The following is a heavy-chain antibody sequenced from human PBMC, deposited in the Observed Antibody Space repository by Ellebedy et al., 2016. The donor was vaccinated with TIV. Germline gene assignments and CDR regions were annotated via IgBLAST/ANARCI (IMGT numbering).Heavy chain of an antibody. D-gene: IGHD2-21*02. CDR1: GGSISSGDYY. J-gene: IGHJ5*02. CDR3: ARDNGIIGVTNEDNWFDP. V-gene: IGHV4-30-4*01. CDR2: IYYSVST. Sequence: SETLSLXXFVSGGSISSGDYYWSWICQPPGKGLEWIGSIYYSVSTSYNPSLKSRLSISIDTSKNQFSLNLSSVTAADTAVYYCARDNGIIGVTNEDNWFDPWGQGTLVTVSS.